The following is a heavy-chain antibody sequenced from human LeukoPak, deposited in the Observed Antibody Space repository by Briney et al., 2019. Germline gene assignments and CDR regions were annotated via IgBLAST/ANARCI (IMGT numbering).Heavy chain of an antibody. CDR1: GGFISSYY. D-gene: IGHD3-3*01. CDR2: IYYSGST. Sequence: SETLSLTCTVSGGFISSYYWSWIRQPPGEGLEWIGYIYYSGSTNYNPSLKSRVTISVDTSKNQFSLKLSSVTAADTAVYYCARFNDFRSAQIYYYMDVWGKGTTVTVSS. V-gene: IGHV4-59*01. J-gene: IGHJ6*03. CDR3: ARFNDFRSAQIYYYMDV.